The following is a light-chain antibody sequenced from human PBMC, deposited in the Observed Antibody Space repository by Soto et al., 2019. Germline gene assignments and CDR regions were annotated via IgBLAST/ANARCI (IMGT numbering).Light chain of an antibody. V-gene: IGLV2-14*03. CDR1: SSDVGGYNY. CDR3: SSYTTSNTRQIV. Sequence: QSVLTQPASVSGSPGQSITISCTGTSSDVGGYNYVSWYQHHPGKALKLMIYDVSNRPSGVSNRFSGSKSGNTASLTISGLQPEDEADYYCSSYTTSNTRQIVFGTGTKVTV. CDR2: DVS. J-gene: IGLJ1*01.